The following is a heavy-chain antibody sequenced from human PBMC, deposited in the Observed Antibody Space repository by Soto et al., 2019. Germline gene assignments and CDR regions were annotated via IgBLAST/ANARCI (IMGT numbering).Heavy chain of an antibody. Sequence: AERLSLTCTVSGYSSSSGSYWAWIRQPPGKGPEWIASIYHGGTTFYNPSLKSRITISVDTSKNQFSLKLTSVTAADTAVYYCARVHVMVVAGSTFDYW. V-gene: IGHV4-38-2*02. J-gene: IGHJ4*01. CDR1: GYSSSSGSY. CDR3: ARVHVMVVAGSTFDY. CDR2: IYHGGTT. D-gene: IGHD6-19*01.